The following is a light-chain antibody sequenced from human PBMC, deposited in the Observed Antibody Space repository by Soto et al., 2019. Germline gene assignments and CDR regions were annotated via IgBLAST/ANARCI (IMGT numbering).Light chain of an antibody. CDR3: QHYNSYSEA. J-gene: IGKJ1*01. CDR2: AAS. V-gene: IGKV1-9*01. Sequence: IKLTQSPSFLSASVGGRVTITFRASQGTSSYLAWFQQKPGRAPKLLIYAASTLQSGVPSRFSGSGSGTEFTLTISSLQPDDFATYYCQHYNSYSEAFGQGTKVDIK. CDR1: QGTSSY.